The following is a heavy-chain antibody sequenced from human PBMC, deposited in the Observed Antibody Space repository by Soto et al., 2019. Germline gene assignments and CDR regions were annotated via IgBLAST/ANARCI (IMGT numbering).Heavy chain of an antibody. Sequence: QVQLVQSGAEVKKPGASMKVSCKASGYTFTSYGISWVRQAPGQGLEWMGWISAYNGNTNYAQKLQGRVTMTTDTSTSTAYMELRSLRSDDTAVYYCARTRDEGTYYYYGMDVWGQGTTVTVSS. CDR3: ARTRDEGTYYYYGMDV. D-gene: IGHD1-1*01. CDR2: ISAYNGNT. J-gene: IGHJ6*02. CDR1: GYTFTSYG. V-gene: IGHV1-18*01.